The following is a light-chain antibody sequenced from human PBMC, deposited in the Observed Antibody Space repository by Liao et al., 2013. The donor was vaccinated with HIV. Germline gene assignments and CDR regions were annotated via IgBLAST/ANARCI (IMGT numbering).Light chain of an antibody. Sequence: SYELTQPPSVSVAPGKTARITCGGNFIGSKSVHWYQQKPGQAPVLVIYYDSDRPSGIPERFSGSNSGNTATLTISRVEAGDSSSDHYVFGTGTKVTVL. CDR1: FIGSKS. CDR2: YDS. V-gene: IGLV3-21*01. CDR3: V. J-gene: IGLJ1*01.